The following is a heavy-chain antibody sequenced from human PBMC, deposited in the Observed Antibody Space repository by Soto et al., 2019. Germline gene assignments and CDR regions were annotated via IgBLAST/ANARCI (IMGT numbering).Heavy chain of an antibody. J-gene: IGHJ4*02. D-gene: IGHD3-9*01. CDR3: ARAGSPFHSDSTGYWGFDY. CDR1: GFTFSDHQ. V-gene: IGHV3-53*01. Sequence: VGSLRLSCAASGFTFSDHQMNWVRQAPGRGLEWVSVIYSSGTTYYGDSVKGRFTISRDNSKNTLYVQMNSLRTEDTALYYCARAGSPFHSDSTGYWGFDYWGQGTLVTVSS. CDR2: IYSSGTT.